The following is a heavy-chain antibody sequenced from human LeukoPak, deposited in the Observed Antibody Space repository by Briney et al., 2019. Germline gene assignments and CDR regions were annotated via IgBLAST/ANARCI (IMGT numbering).Heavy chain of an antibody. CDR1: GGSISSSSYN. Sequence: SETLSLTCTVSGGSISSSSYNWGWIRQPPGKGLEWIGSIYYSGSTYYNPSLQSRLTISVDTSQNQFSLRLSSVTAADTAVYYCTRENYDFWSAYYSSDNSYYLDVWGKGATVIVSS. J-gene: IGHJ6*03. V-gene: IGHV4-39*07. D-gene: IGHD3-3*01. CDR2: IYYSGST. CDR3: TRENYDFWSAYYSSDNSYYLDV.